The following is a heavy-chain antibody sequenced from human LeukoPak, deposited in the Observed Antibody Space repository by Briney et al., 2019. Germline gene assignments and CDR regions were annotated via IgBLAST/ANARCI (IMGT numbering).Heavy chain of an antibody. J-gene: IGHJ4*02. CDR2: IYYSGST. Sequence: PSETLSLTCTVSGGSISSYYWSWIRQPPEKGPECIGYIYYSGSTNYNPSLKGRVTISVDTSKNQFSLKLSSVTAADTAVYYCARRTYFYDSSGYYFDYWGQGTLVTVSS. D-gene: IGHD3-22*01. V-gene: IGHV4-59*01. CDR1: GGSISSYY. CDR3: ARRTYFYDSSGYYFDY.